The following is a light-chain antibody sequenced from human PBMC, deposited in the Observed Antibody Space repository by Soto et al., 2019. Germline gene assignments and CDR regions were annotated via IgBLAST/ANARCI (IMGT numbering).Light chain of an antibody. CDR3: SSYTSTRKGVL. V-gene: IGLV2-14*01. J-gene: IGLJ2*01. Sequence: TPPSPLFWGPWPSITKPLPGNNRDFGGYNFVSWYQQHPGKAPKLMIFDVSSRPSGISNRFSGSKSGNTASLTISGLQAEDEADYYCSSYTSTRKGVLFGGGTKATVL. CDR2: DVS. CDR1: NRDFGGYNF.